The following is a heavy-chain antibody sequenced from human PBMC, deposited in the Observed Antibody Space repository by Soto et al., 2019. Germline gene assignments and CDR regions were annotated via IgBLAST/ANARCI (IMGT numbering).Heavy chain of an antibody. CDR3: ARGGEVSYYYGMDV. V-gene: IGHV1-69*05. J-gene: IGHJ6*02. CDR1: GGTFSRYG. CDR2: IIPIFCTA. D-gene: IGHD3-16*01. Sequence: QVQLVQSGAEVKKPGSSVKVSCKASGGTFSRYGLSWVRQAPGQGLAWMGGIIPIFCTANYAQKFQGRVTMTSDESTSTAYMELSSLRSEDTAVYYCARGGEVSYYYGMDVWGQGTTVTVSS.